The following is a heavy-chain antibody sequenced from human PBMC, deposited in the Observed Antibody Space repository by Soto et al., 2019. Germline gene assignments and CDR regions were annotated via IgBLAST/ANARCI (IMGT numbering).Heavy chain of an antibody. V-gene: IGHV1-69*02. CDR3: AMEYCSGTSCYRDY. J-gene: IGHJ4*02. CDR1: GGTFSSYT. Sequence: QVQLVQSGAEVKKPGSSVKVSCKASGGTFSSYTISWVRQAPGQGLEWMGRIIPILGIANYAQKFQGRVTMTADKCRSTVYMELSSLRSEDTAVYYCAMEYCSGTSCYRDYWGQGTLVTVSS. D-gene: IGHD2-2*02. CDR2: IIPILGIA.